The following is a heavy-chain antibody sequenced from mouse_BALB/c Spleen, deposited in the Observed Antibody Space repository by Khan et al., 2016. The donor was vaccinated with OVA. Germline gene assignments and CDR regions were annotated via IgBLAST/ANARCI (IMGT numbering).Heavy chain of an antibody. CDR1: GYTFTSHT. D-gene: IGHD2-14*01. J-gene: IGHJ4*01. CDR2: INPRSDYT. V-gene: IGHV1-4*01. Sequence: QVQLKESGAELARPGASVKMSCKASGYTFTSHTMHWVKQRPGQGLEWIGYINPRSDYTQYNQKFNDKATLTADISSSPAYMQLSSLTSEDSAVYYSARRTTEYAMDYWGQGTSVTVSS. CDR3: ARRTTEYAMDY.